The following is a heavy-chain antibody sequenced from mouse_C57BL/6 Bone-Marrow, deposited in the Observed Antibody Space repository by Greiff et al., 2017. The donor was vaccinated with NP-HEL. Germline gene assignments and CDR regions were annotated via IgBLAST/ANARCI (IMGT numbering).Heavy chain of an antibody. J-gene: IGHJ3*01. CDR2: IYPRSGNT. CDR3: ASGFAY. V-gene: IGHV1-81*01. Sequence: QVQLKQSGAELARPGASVKLSCKASGYTFTSYGISWVKQRTGQGLEWIGVIYPRSGNTYYNEKFKGKATLTADKSSSTAYMELRSLTSEDSAVYYCASGFAYWGQGTLVTVSA. CDR1: GYTFTSYG.